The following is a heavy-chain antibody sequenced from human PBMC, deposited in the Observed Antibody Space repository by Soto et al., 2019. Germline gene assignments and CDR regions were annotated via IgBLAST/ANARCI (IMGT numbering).Heavy chain of an antibody. Sequence: GESLKISCKGSGYSFTSYWIGWVRQMPGKGLEWMGIIYPGDSDTRYSPSFQGQVTISADKSISTAYLQWSSLKASDTAMYYCARKYFATTNRNFDYPARGTPVPVSS. CDR1: GYSFTSYW. CDR2: IYPGDSDT. V-gene: IGHV5-51*01. CDR3: ARKYFATTNRNFDY. J-gene: IGHJ4*02. D-gene: IGHD1-1*01.